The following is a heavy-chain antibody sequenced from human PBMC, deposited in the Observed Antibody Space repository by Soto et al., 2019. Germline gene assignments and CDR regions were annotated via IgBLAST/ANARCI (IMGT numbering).Heavy chain of an antibody. J-gene: IGHJ4*02. D-gene: IGHD6-25*01. V-gene: IGHV3-23*01. CDR3: ARSREIIASAGSFDY. CDR2: ISTGGGST. CDR1: GFTFSSHV. Sequence: EVQLLESGGGLVQPGGSLRLSCAASGFTFSSHVMGCVRQAPGKGLEWVSGISTGGGSTDYADSVKGRFTISRDNSQNTLHLQMKSLRAADTAVYYCARSREIIASAGSFDYGGQGTLVTVSS.